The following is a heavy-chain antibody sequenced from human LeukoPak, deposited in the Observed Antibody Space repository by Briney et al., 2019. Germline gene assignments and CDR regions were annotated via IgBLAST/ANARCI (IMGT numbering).Heavy chain of an antibody. Sequence: GGSLRLSCAASGFTFSSYEMNWVRQAPGKGLEWVSYISSSGSTIYYADSVKGRFTISRDNAKNSLYLQMNSLRAEDTAVYYCARDSGSYYQAGYYYMDVWGKGTTVTVSS. D-gene: IGHD1-26*01. CDR2: ISSSGSTI. J-gene: IGHJ6*03. V-gene: IGHV3-48*03. CDR3: ARDSGSYYQAGYYYMDV. CDR1: GFTFSSYE.